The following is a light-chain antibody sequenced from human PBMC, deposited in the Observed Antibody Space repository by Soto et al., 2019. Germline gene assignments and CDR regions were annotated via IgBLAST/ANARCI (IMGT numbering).Light chain of an antibody. V-gene: IGLV6-57*04. CDR2: EDN. J-gene: IGLJ2*01. Sequence: NFMLTQPHSVSESPGKTVTISCTRSSGSIASNYVQWYQQRPGSAPTTVIYEDNQRPSGVPDRFSGSIDSASNSASLTISGLKTEEEADYYGQSYDSSNHVVFGGGTKLTVL. CDR3: QSYDSSNHVV. CDR1: SGSIASNY.